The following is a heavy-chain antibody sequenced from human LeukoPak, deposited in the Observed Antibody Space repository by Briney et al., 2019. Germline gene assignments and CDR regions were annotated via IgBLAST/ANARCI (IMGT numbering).Heavy chain of an antibody. D-gene: IGHD2-2*03. V-gene: IGHV3-21*01. CDR1: GFTFSSYS. CDR3: ARDRGYCSSTSCYVRSGIDY. J-gene: IGHJ4*02. CDR2: ISSSSSYI. Sequence: PGGSLRLSCAAPGFTFSSYSMNWVRQAPGKGLEWVSSISSSSSYIYYADSVKGRFTISRDNAKNSLYLQMNSLRAEDTAVYYCARDRGYCSSTSCYVRSGIDYWGQGTLVTVSS.